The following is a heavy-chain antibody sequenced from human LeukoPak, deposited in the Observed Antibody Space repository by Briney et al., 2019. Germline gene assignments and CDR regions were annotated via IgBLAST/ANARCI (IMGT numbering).Heavy chain of an antibody. CDR2: ISLSGGTT. CDR1: GFTFSDYA. V-gene: IGHV3-23*01. D-gene: IGHD6-6*01. J-gene: IGHJ4*02. CDR3: AKEYRGSSHKFFDY. Sequence: PGGSLRLSCAASGFTFSDYAMSWVRQAPGKGLEWVSSISLSGGTTDYADSVKGRFTISRDNSKNTLDLQMNSLTAEDTALYYCAKEYRGSSHKFFDYWGQGTLVTVSS.